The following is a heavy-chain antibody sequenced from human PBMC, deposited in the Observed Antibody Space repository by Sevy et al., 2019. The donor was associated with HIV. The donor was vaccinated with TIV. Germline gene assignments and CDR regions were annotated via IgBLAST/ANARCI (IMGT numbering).Heavy chain of an antibody. V-gene: IGHV1-2*02. CDR1: GYTFAAYY. CDR3: ARGKREEWLLYLDN. CDR2: IDPNGGDT. D-gene: IGHD3-3*01. Sequence: ASVKVSCKTSGYTFAAYYIHWVRQAPGQGPEWLGWIDPNGGDTTFAQKFQGRVTVSMSTSINTVYMELNRLRSDDTAVYYCARGKREEWLLYLDNWGQGTLVTVSS. J-gene: IGHJ4*02.